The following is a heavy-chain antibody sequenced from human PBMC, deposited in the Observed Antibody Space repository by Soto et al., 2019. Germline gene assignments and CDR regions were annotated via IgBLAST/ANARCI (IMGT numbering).Heavy chain of an antibody. J-gene: IGHJ5*02. V-gene: IGHV4-34*01. CDR2: INHSGST. Sequence: SETLSLTCAVYGGSFSGYYWSWIRQPPGKGLEWIGEINHSGSTNYNPSLKSRVTISVDTSKNQFSLKLSSVTAADTAVYYCARGWELRILPTNWFDPWGQGTLVTVSS. CDR1: GGSFSGYY. D-gene: IGHD1-26*01. CDR3: ARGWELRILPTNWFDP.